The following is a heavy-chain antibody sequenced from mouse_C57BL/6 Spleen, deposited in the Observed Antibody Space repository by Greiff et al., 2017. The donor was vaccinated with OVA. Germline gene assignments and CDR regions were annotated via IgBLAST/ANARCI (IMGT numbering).Heavy chain of an antibody. V-gene: IGHV14-4*01. D-gene: IGHD1-1*01. Sequence: EVQLQQSGAELVRPGASVKLSCTASGFNIKDDYMHWVKQRPEQGLEWIGWLAPENGDTEYASKFQGKATITADTSSNTAYLQLSSLTSEDTAVYYCTTHGSNCYWGQGTTLTVSS. J-gene: IGHJ2*01. CDR2: LAPENGDT. CDR3: TTHGSNCY. CDR1: GFNIKDDY.